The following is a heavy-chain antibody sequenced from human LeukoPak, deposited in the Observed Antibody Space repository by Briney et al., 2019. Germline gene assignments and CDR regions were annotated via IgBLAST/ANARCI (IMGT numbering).Heavy chain of an antibody. CDR1: GFTFSSYG. Sequence: GRSLRLSCAASGFTFSSYGMHWVRQAPGKGLEWVAVIWYDGSNKYYADSVKGRFTISRDNSKNTLYLQMNSLRAEDTAVYYCAKKRSYSSGWTIDYWGQGTLVTVSS. D-gene: IGHD6-19*01. V-gene: IGHV3-33*06. J-gene: IGHJ4*02. CDR3: AKKRSYSSGWTIDY. CDR2: IWYDGSNK.